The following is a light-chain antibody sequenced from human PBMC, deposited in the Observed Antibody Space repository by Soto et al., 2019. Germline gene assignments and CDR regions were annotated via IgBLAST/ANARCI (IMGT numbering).Light chain of an antibody. J-gene: IGKJ1*01. Sequence: EIVLAHSPGTLSLSPGERATLSCRASQSVSSNFLAWYQQKPGQAPRLLIYDASNRATGIPARFSGSGSGTDFTLTISSLEPEDFAVYYCQQRDNWPRTFGQGTKVDIK. V-gene: IGKV3D-20*02. CDR3: QQRDNWPRT. CDR2: DAS. CDR1: QSVSSNF.